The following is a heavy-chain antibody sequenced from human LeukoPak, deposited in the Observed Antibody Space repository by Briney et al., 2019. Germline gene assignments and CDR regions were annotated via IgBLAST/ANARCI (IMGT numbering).Heavy chain of an antibody. V-gene: IGHV3-21*01. CDR3: ARGGLHYYDSSGFDY. Sequence: GGSLRLSCAASGFTFSSYSVNWVRQAPGKGLEWVSSISSSSYIYYADSVKGRFTISRDNSKNTVYLQMNSLRAEDTAVYYCARGGLHYYDSSGFDYWGQGTLVTVSS. J-gene: IGHJ4*02. CDR2: ISSSSYI. D-gene: IGHD3-22*01. CDR1: GFTFSSYS.